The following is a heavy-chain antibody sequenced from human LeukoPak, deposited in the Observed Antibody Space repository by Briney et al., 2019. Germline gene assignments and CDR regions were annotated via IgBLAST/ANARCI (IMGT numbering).Heavy chain of an antibody. CDR2: IYPGDSDT. J-gene: IGHJ3*02. D-gene: IGHD3/OR15-3a*01. V-gene: IGHV5-51*01. CDR1: GYSFTSYW. Sequence: GESLKISCKGSGYSFTSYWIGWVRQMPGKGLEWMGIIYPGDSDTRYSPSFQGQVTISADKSISTAYLQWSSLKASDTAMYYCARPGLWRRTRDAFDIWGQGTMVTVSS. CDR3: ARPGLWRRTRDAFDI.